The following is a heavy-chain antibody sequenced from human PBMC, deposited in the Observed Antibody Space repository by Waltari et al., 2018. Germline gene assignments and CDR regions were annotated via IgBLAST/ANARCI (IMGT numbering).Heavy chain of an antibody. CDR2: YGPEDGET. J-gene: IGHJ5*02. D-gene: IGHD6-6*01. CDR1: GQSLSESS. V-gene: IGHV1-24*01. Sequence: QVQLVQSGAEVRKPGASVKVSCNVSGQSLSESSIHWVRQAPGKGPEWMGGYGPEDGETTYAQKVKGRLSMTEDTDTAYMELTSLQSDDTAVYYCALDREYEGWFDPWGQGTLVTVSS. CDR3: ALDREYEGWFDP.